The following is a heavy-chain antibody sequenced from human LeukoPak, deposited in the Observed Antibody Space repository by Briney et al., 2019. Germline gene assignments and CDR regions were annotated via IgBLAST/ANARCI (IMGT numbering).Heavy chain of an antibody. CDR3: SGDDREYSTSGLGV. J-gene: IGHJ6*04. CDR2: IIPIFGTA. Sequence: GASVKVSCKASGGTFSSYAISWVRQAPGQGLEWMGGIIPIFGTANYAQKFQGRVTITADESTSTAYMELSSLRSEDTAVYYCSGDDREYSTSGLGVWGKGTTVIVSP. V-gene: IGHV1-69*13. D-gene: IGHD2-21*01. CDR1: GGTFSSYA.